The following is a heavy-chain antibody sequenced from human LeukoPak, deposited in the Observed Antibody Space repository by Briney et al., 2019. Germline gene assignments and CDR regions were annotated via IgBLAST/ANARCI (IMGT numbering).Heavy chain of an antibody. D-gene: IGHD3-22*01. CDR3: VRVYHDGSFESGNWFDP. CDR1: GYTLTNYN. J-gene: IGHJ5*02. V-gene: IGHV1-8*01. CDR2: INPNSRRA. Sequence: ASVKVSCKASGYTLTNYNMEGVRQATGQGRVGRGWINPNSRRAGCVQKFQGRVTITRDTSISTAYMELSSLRSEDTAVSYCVRVYHDGSFESGNWFDPWGQGHLVTVSS.